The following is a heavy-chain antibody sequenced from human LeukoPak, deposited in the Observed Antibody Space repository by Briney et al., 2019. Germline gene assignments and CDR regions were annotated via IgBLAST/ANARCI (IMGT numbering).Heavy chain of an antibody. CDR3: ASPYCSGGSCYHPHYYYYYGMDV. D-gene: IGHD2-15*01. CDR1: GFTFSSYA. V-gene: IGHV3-30-3*01. Sequence: GRSLRLSCAASGFTFSSYAMHWVRQAPGKGLEWVAVISYDGSNKYYADSVKGRFTTSRDNSKNTLYLQMNSLRAEDTAVYYCASPYCSGGSCYHPHYYYYYGMDVWGQGATVTVSS. J-gene: IGHJ6*02. CDR2: ISYDGSNK.